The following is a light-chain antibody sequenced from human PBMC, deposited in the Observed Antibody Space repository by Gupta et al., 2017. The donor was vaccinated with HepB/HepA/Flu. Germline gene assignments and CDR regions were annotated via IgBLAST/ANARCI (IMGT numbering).Light chain of an antibody. CDR2: RKN. Sequence: QPVLTQPPSVSGAPGQRVTISCTGSSSSIGAGFDVHWYQQLPGTAPNLLIFRKNNRPSGVPDRFSGSKSGTSASLAITGLQAEDEADYYCHSYDSSLSGYVFGTGTKVTVL. CDR1: SSSIGAGFD. CDR3: HSYDSSLSGYV. V-gene: IGLV1-40*01. J-gene: IGLJ1*01.